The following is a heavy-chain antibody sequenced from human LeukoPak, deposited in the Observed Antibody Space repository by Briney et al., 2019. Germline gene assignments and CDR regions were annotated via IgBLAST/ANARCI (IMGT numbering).Heavy chain of an antibody. CDR2: IIPIFGTA. CDR1: GGTFSSYA. V-gene: IGHV1-69*13. J-gene: IGHJ6*02. D-gene: IGHD5-18*01. CDR3: AIRRAPRYSYGPHYGMDV. Sequence: SVKVSCKASGGTFSSYAISWVRQAPGQGLEWMGGIIPIFGTANYAQKFQGRVTITADESMSTAYMELSSLRSEDTAVYYCAIRRAPRYSYGPHYGMDVWGQGTTVTVSS.